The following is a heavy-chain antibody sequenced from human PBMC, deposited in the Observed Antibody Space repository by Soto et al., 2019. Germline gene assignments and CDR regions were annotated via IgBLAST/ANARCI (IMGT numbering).Heavy chain of an antibody. D-gene: IGHD6-19*01. V-gene: IGHV1-69*02. CDR1: GGTFSSYT. J-gene: IGHJ4*02. CDR3: AKGPSRIAVAVGEFDY. CDR2: IIPILGIA. Sequence: QVQLVQSGAEVKKPGSSVKVSCKASGGTFSSYTISWVRQAPGQGLEWMGRIIPILGIANYAQKFQGRVTSTADKSASTAYMELSSMRSEDTAVYYCAKGPSRIAVAVGEFDYWVQGTLVTVSS.